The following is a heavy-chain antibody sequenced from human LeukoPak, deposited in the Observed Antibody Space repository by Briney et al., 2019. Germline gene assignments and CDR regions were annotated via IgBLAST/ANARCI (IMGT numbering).Heavy chain of an antibody. V-gene: IGHV3-48*03. CDR2: ISSSGSAI. Sequence: PGGSLRLSCAASGFTFSSYEINWVRQAPGKGLEWVSYISSSGSAIYYADSVKGRFTISRDNAKKSLYLQMNSLRAEDTAVYYCARAAGSYYYFDYWGRGTLVTVSS. D-gene: IGHD1-26*01. J-gene: IGHJ4*02. CDR1: GFTFSSYE. CDR3: ARAAGSYYYFDY.